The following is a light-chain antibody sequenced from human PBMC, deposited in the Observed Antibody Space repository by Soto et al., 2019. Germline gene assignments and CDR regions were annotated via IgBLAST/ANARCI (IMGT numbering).Light chain of an antibody. CDR3: QQYYSTLWT. V-gene: IGKV4-1*01. CDR1: QSVLYSSNNKNY. Sequence: DIVMTQSPDSLAVSLVERATINCKSSQSVLYSSNNKNYLAWYQQKPGQPPKLPIYWAATRESGVPDRCSGSGSGTDFTLTISSVHAEDVAVYYCQQYYSTLWTFGQGTKVEIK. J-gene: IGKJ1*01. CDR2: WAA.